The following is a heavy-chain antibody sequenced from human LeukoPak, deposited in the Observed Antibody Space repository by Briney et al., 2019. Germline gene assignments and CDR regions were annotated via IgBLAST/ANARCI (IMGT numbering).Heavy chain of an antibody. CDR2: IRFDGSNR. CDR1: GFTFSSYG. D-gene: IGHD3-10*01. V-gene: IGHV3-30*02. J-gene: IGHJ6*03. CDR3: AREAYYYGSGANYYYYYYMDV. Sequence: GGSLRLSCAPSGFTFSSYGMHWVRQAPVKGLEWVAFIRFDGSNRYYADSVKGRFTISRDNAKNSLYLQMNSLRAEDTAVYYCAREAYYYGSGANYYYYYYMDVWGQGTMVTVSS.